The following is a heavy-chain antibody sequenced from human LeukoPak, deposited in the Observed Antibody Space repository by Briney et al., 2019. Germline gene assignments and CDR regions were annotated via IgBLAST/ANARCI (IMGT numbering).Heavy chain of an antibody. CDR2: IYSGGST. V-gene: IGHV3-53*01. D-gene: IGHD3-22*01. CDR3: ARRAGDYSHPYDY. J-gene: IGHJ4*02. Sequence: PGGSLRLSCTASGFTFGDYAMSWVRQAPGKGLEWVSFIYSGGSTYYTDSVKGRFTISRDNSKNTLYLQMNSLRAEDTAVYYCARRAGDYSHPYDYWGQGILVTVSS. CDR1: GFTFGDYA.